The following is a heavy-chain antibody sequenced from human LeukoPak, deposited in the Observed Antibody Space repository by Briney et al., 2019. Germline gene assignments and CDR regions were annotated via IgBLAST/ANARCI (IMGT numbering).Heavy chain of an antibody. D-gene: IGHD3-22*01. V-gene: IGHV3-23*01. Sequence: GGSLRLSCAASGFTFSSYAMSWVRQAPGKGLEWVSAIRGNAGTTYYADSVQGRFTIFRDNSKNMLYLQMNSLRVEDTAVYYCAKGHADSSGYYYFDSWGQGTLVTVSS. J-gene: IGHJ4*02. CDR1: GFTFSSYA. CDR3: AKGHADSSGYYYFDS. CDR2: IRGNAGTT.